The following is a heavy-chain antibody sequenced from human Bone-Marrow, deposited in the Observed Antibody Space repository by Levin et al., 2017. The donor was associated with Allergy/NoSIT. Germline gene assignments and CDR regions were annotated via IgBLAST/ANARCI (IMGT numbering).Heavy chain of an antibody. CDR3: ARVATASVGMDV. Sequence: PGGSLRLSCAASGFTFSSYAMHWVRQAPGKGLEWVAVISYDGSNKYYADSVKGRFTISRDNSKNTLYLQMNSLRAEDTAVYYCARVATASVGMDVWGQGTTVTVSS. J-gene: IGHJ6*02. CDR1: GFTFSSYA. V-gene: IGHV3-30*04. CDR2: ISYDGSNK. D-gene: IGHD5-12*01.